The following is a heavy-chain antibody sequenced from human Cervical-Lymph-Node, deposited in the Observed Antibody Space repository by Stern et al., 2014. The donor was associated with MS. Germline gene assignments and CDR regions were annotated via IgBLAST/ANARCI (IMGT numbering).Heavy chain of an antibody. Sequence: QLQLQESGPGLVKPSQTLSLTCTVSGGSISSGSYYWSWIRQPAGKGLEWIGRIYTSGSTNYNPSLKSRVTISVDTPKTQFPRKLSLVTAADTAVYYCARGGYSYGDDAFDIWGQGTMVTVSS. D-gene: IGHD5-18*01. CDR2: IYTSGST. V-gene: IGHV4-61*02. CDR3: ARGGYSYGDDAFDI. J-gene: IGHJ3*02. CDR1: GGSISSGSYY.